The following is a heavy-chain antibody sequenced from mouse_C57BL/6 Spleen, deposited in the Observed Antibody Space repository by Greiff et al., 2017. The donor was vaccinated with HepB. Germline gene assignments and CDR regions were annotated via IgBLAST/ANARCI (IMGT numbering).Heavy chain of an antibody. CDR1: GFTFSDYG. D-gene: IGHD2-12*01. J-gene: IGHJ4*01. CDR2: ISSGSSTI. Sequence: EVMLVESGGGLVKPGGSLKLSCAASGFTFSDYGMHWVRQAPEKGLEWVAYISSGSSTIYYADTVKGRFTISRDNAKNTLFLQMTSLRSEDTAMYYCARGYYTLGDYWGQGTSVTVSS. CDR3: ARGYYTLGDY. V-gene: IGHV5-17*01.